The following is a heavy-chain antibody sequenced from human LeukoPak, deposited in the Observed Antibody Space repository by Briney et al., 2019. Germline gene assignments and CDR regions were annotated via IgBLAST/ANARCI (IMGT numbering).Heavy chain of an antibody. Sequence: SQTLSLTCTVSGGSISSGSYYWSWIRQPAGKGLEWIGRIYTSGSTNYNPSLKSRVTISVDTSKNQFSLRLSSVTAADTAVYYCAREVLRFLWEFDYWGQGTLVTVSS. D-gene: IGHD3-3*01. CDR3: AREVLRFLWEFDY. V-gene: IGHV4-61*02. CDR1: GGSISSGSYY. CDR2: IYTSGST. J-gene: IGHJ4*02.